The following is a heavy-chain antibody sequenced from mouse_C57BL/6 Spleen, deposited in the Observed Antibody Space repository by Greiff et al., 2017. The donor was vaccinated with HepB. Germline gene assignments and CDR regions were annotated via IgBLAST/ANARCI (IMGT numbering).Heavy chain of an antibody. CDR1: GYTFTSYW. D-gene: IGHD3-2*02. Sequence: VQLQQPGAELVMPGASVKLSCKASGYTFTSYWMHWVKQRPGQGLEWIGEIDPSDSYTNYNQKFKGKSTLTVDKSSSTAYMQLSSLTSEDSAVYYCARLARQLRGFAYWGQGTLVTVSA. V-gene: IGHV1-69*01. J-gene: IGHJ3*01. CDR2: IDPSDSYT. CDR3: ARLARQLRGFAY.